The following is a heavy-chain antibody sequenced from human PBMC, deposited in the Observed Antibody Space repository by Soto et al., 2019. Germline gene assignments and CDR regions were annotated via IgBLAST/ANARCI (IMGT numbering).Heavy chain of an antibody. V-gene: IGHV3-15*01. Sequence: GGSLRLSCAASGFTFSNAWMSWVRQAPGKGLEWVGRIKSKTDGGTTDYAAPVKGRFTISRDDSKKTLYLQMNSLKTEDTAVYYCTPLFGLLDAFDIWGQGTMVTVSS. CDR2: IKSKTDGGTT. CDR1: GFTFSNAW. CDR3: TPLFGLLDAFDI. D-gene: IGHD2-15*01. J-gene: IGHJ3*02.